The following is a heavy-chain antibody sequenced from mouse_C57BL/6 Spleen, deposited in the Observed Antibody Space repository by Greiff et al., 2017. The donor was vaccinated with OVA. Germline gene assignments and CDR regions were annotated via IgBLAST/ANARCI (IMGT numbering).Heavy chain of an antibody. CDR3: AREDYGGVFAY. D-gene: IGHD1-2*01. J-gene: IGHJ3*01. CDR2: ISYSGST. V-gene: IGHV3-1*01. CDR1: GYSITSGYD. Sequence: EVHLVESGPGMVKPSQSLSLTCTVTGYSITSGYDWHWIRHFPGNKLEWMGYISYSGSTNYNPSLKSRISITHDTSKNHFFLKLNSVTTEDTATYYCAREDYGGVFAYWGQGTLVTVSA.